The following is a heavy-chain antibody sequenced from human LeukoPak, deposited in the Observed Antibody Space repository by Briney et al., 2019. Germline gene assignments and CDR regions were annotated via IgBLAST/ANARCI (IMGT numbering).Heavy chain of an antibody. CDR2: FDPEDGET. Sequence: ASVKVSCKVSGYTLTELSMHWVRQAPGKGLEWMGGFDPEDGETIYAQKFQGRVTMTRDTSTSTVYMELSSLRSEDTAVYYCARQKEGYGNYYFDYWGQGTLVTVSS. J-gene: IGHJ4*02. D-gene: IGHD2/OR15-2a*01. V-gene: IGHV1-24*01. CDR3: ARQKEGYGNYYFDY. CDR1: GYTLTELS.